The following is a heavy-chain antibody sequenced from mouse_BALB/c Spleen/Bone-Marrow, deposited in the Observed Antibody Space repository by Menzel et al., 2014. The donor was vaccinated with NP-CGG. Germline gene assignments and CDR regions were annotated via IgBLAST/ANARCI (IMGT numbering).Heavy chain of an antibody. J-gene: IGHJ1*01. V-gene: IGHV5-15*02. Sequence: EVKVVESGGGLVQPGGSRKLSCAASGFTFSDYGMAWVRQAPGKGPEWVAFISNLAYSIYYADTVTGRFTISRENAKNTLYLEMSSLRSEDTAMYDCARDQVYYYGSSYGYFDVWGAGTTVTVFS. D-gene: IGHD1-1*01. CDR3: ARDQVYYYGSSYGYFDV. CDR1: GFTFSDYG. CDR2: ISNLAYSI.